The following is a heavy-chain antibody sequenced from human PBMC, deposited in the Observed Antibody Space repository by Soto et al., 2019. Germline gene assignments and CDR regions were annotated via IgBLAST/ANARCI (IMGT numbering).Heavy chain of an antibody. CDR1: GDSVSSNSAA. V-gene: IGHV6-1*01. Sequence: PSQTLSLTCAISGDSVSSNSAAWNWIRQSPSRGLEWLGRTYYRSKWYNDYAVSVKSRITINPDTSKNQFSLQLNSVTPEDTAVYYCARDMWIQLWLPGWFDPWGQGTLVTVS. CDR3: ARDMWIQLWLPGWFDP. J-gene: IGHJ5*02. CDR2: TYYRSKWYN. D-gene: IGHD5-18*01.